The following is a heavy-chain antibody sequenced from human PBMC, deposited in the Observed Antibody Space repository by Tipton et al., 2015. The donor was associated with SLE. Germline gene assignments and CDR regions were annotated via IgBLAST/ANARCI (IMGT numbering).Heavy chain of an antibody. CDR3: ASADSSGYSPFDY. Sequence: LRLSCTVSGYSISSGYFWGWIRQPPGKGLEWIGNIFHSGITHYNPSLKSRVTISVDTSKNQFSLKLKSVTAADTAVYYCASADSSGYSPFDYWGQGTLVTVSS. CDR2: IFHSGIT. J-gene: IGHJ4*02. V-gene: IGHV4-38-2*02. D-gene: IGHD3-22*01. CDR1: GYSISSGYF.